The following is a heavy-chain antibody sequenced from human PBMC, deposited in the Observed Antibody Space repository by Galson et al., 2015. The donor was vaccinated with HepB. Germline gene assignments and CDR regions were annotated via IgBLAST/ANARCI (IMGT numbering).Heavy chain of an antibody. CDR1: GGSISSYY. V-gene: IGHV4-59*01. D-gene: IGHD6-13*01. CDR2: IYYSGST. CDR3: ARFRGIIAAAGPGFDP. J-gene: IGHJ5*02. Sequence: ETLSLTCTVSGGSISSYYWSWIRQPPGKGLEWIGYIYYSGSTNYNPSLKSRVTISVDTSKNQFSLKLSSVTAADTAVYYCARFRGIIAAAGPGFDPWGQGTLVTVSS.